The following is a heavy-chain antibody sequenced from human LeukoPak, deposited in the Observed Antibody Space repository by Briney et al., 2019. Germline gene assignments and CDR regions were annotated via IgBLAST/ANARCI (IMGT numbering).Heavy chain of an antibody. V-gene: IGHV1-69*05. J-gene: IGHJ4*02. CDR1: GGTFSTYA. D-gene: IGHD3-22*01. CDR2: IIPIFGTT. Sequence: SVKVSCKPSGGTFSTYAIHWVRQAPGQGLEWMGGIIPIFGTTNYAEKFQGRVTISTGESSSTAYMELSSLRSEDTAVYYCASSSPHGYDDTSGYFDSWGQGTLVTVSS. CDR3: ASSSPHGYDDTSGYFDS.